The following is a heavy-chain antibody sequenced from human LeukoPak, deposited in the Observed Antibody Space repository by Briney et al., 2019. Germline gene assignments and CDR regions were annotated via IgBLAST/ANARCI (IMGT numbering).Heavy chain of an antibody. J-gene: IGHJ6*02. V-gene: IGHV4-34*01. CDR3: ARVGCVGATARPRPYYGMDV. CDR2: INHSGST. D-gene: IGHD1-26*01. Sequence: EPSETLSLTCAVYGGSFSGYYWSWIRQPPGKGLEWIGEINHSGSTNYNPSLKSRVTISVDTSKNQFSLKLSSVTAADTAVYYCARVGCVGATARPRPYYGMDVWGQGTTVTVSS. CDR1: GGSFSGYY.